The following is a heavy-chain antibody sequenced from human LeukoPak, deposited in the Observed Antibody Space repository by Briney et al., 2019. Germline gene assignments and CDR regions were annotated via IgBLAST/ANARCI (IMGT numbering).Heavy chain of an antibody. CDR3: ARYILLVGSTHYFDY. CDR1: GGSINSYY. CDR2: IHHGVSP. J-gene: IGHJ4*02. D-gene: IGHD1-26*01. Sequence: SETLSLTCTVSGGSINSYYWSWIRQPPGKGLEWIGCIHHGVSPTYNPSLKSRVTMSVDTSKNQFSLKVNSVTAADRAVSYCARYILLVGSTHYFDYWGQGTLVTVSS. V-gene: IGHV4-59*01.